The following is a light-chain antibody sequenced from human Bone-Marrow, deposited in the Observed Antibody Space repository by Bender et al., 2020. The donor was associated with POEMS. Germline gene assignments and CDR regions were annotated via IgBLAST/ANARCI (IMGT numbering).Light chain of an antibody. Sequence: ARITCEGSNIGNKNVHWYQQKPGQAPVLVMSKDSERPSGIPERFSGSSSGTTVTLTISGVRAEDEATYYCQSSDGTSRSPNVVFGGGTKLTVL. V-gene: IGLV3-25*03. CDR2: KDS. CDR3: QSSDGTSRSPNVV. CDR1: IGNKN. J-gene: IGLJ2*01.